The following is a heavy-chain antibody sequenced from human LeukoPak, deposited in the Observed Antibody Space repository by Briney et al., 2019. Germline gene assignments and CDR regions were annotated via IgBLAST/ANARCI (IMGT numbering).Heavy chain of an antibody. CDR3: ARDRTYYYDPRELDY. Sequence: GGSLRLSCAASGFTLSSYGMHWVRQAPGKGLEGVAVIWYDGSNKYYADSVKGRFTISRDNSKNTLYLQMNSLRAEDTAVYYCARDRTYYYDPRELDYWGQGTLVTVSS. CDR2: IWYDGSNK. J-gene: IGHJ4*02. V-gene: IGHV3-33*01. CDR1: GFTLSSYG. D-gene: IGHD3-22*01.